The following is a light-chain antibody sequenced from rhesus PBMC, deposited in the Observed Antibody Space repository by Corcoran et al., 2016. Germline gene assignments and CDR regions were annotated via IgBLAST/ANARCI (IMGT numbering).Light chain of an antibody. Sequence: EIVMTQSPATLSLSPGERATLSCRASQSVGSSLAWYQQKPGQAPRLLISGASIRATGIPDRFSGCGSGTEFTLTISSLEPEDVAVYYCLQLSNWPRTFGQGTKVEIK. CDR2: GAS. J-gene: IGKJ1*01. V-gene: IGKV3-24*04. CDR3: LQLSNWPRT. CDR1: QSVGSS.